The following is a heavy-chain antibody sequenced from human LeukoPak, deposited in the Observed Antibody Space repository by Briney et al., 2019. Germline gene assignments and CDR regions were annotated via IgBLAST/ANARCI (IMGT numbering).Heavy chain of an antibody. V-gene: IGHV3-23*01. D-gene: IGHD2-15*01. Sequence: PGGSLRLSCAASGFTFSSYAMSWVRQAPGKGLEWVSAISGSGGSTYYADSVKGRFTISRDNSKNTLYLQMNSLRAEDTAVYYCAKDRIVVVVAATPGSYFDYWGQGTLVTVSS. CDR1: GFTFSSYA. CDR3: AKDRIVVVVAATPGSYFDY. J-gene: IGHJ4*02. CDR2: ISGSGGST.